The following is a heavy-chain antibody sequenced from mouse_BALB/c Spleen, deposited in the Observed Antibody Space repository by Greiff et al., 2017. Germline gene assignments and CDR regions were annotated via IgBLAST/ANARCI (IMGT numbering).Heavy chain of an antibody. Sequence: VKLMESGPGLVQPSQSLSITCTVSGFSLTSYGVHWVRQSPGKGLEWLGVIWSGGSTDYNAAFISRLSISKDNSKSQVFFKMNSLQANDTAIYYCARYYRYDDWYFDVWGAGTTVTVSS. CDR1: GFSLTSYG. CDR2: IWSGGST. CDR3: ARYYRYDDWYFDV. V-gene: IGHV2-2*02. D-gene: IGHD2-14*01. J-gene: IGHJ1*01.